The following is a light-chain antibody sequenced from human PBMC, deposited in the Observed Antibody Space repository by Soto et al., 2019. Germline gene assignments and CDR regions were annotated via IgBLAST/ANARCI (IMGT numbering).Light chain of an antibody. J-gene: IGKJ1*01. Sequence: DIVMTQSPDSLAVSLGERATINCKSSQSLLYSSNNKNYLAWYQQKPGQPPKLLIHWASNREFGVPDRFSGSGSGTDFTLTISSLQTEDVAVYYCQQYYETPWTFCQGTKVEIK. CDR3: QQYYETPWT. V-gene: IGKV4-1*01. CDR1: QSLLYSSNNKNY. CDR2: WAS.